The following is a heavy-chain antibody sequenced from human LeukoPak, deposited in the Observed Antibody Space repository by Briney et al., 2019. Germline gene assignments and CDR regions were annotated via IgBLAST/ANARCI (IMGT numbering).Heavy chain of an antibody. CDR2: TSYDGSNK. J-gene: IGHJ4*02. V-gene: IGHV3-30*18. CDR1: GVTFSSYG. Sequence: GGSLRLSCAASGVTFSSYGMHWVRQAPGKGLEWVAVTSYDGSNKYYADSVKGRFTISRDNSKNTLHLQMNSLRAEDTAVYYCAKVDCLGSCYRYYFDYWGQGTLVTVSS. CDR3: AKVDCLGSCYRYYFDY. D-gene: IGHD2-15*01.